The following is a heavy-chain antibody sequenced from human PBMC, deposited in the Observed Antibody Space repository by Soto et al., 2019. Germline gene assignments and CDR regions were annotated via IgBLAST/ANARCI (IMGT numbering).Heavy chain of an antibody. D-gene: IGHD1-26*01. CDR1: GFSLTTDRVG. Sequence: QITLKESGPTLVKPTQTLTLTCTFSGFSLTTDRVGVGWIRQPPGEALEWLAVIYWDDSKTYRPSLESRLTITTDTSNNQVALTMTNMDSLDTATYYCAHAYGGRALYWGQGTLVTVSS. V-gene: IGHV2-5*02. CDR2: IYWDDSK. CDR3: AHAYGGRALY. J-gene: IGHJ4*02.